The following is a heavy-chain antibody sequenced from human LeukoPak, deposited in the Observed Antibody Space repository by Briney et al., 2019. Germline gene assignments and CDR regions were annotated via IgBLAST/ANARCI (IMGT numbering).Heavy chain of an antibody. CDR2: ISSSGSTT. V-gene: IGHV3-48*03. Sequence: PGGALRLSCAASGVSISNYEMNWVRQAPGKGLEWVSYISSSGSTTYYADSVKGRFTISRDNAKNSLYLQMNSLRAEDTAVYYCARGNYYENSGYWVLSAFDIWGQGAMVTVSS. J-gene: IGHJ3*02. D-gene: IGHD3-22*01. CDR3: ARGNYYENSGYWVLSAFDI. CDR1: GVSISNYE.